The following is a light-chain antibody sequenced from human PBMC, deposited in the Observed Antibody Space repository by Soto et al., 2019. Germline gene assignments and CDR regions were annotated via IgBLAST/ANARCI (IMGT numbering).Light chain of an antibody. J-gene: IGLJ1*01. CDR2: HVT. CDR1: SSDVGGHDY. CDR3: SSYTSSSTFV. Sequence: SALTQSASVSGSPGQSITISCTGTSSDVGGHDYVSWYQQHPGKAPTLMIYHVTNRPSGVSSRFSGSKSGNTAFLIISGLQAEDEADYYCSSYTSSSTFVFGTGTKVTVL. V-gene: IGLV2-14*01.